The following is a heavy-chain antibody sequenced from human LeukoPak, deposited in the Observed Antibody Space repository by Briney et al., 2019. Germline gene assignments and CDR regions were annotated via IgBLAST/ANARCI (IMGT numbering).Heavy chain of an antibody. CDR1: GGTFSSYA. CDR3: ARERPPGDSSSWFLEGYFDI. D-gene: IGHD6-13*01. CDR2: IIPIFGTA. V-gene: IGHV1-69*05. Sequence: ASVKVSCKASGGTFSSYAITWVRQAPGQGLEWMGRIIPIFGTANYAQKFQGRVTITTDESTSTAYMQLNTLRSDDTAVYYCARERPPGDSSSWFLEGYFDIWGQGTLVTVSS. J-gene: IGHJ4*02.